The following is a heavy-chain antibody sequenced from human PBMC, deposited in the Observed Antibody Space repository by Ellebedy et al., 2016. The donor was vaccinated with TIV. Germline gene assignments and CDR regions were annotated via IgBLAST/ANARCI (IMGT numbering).Heavy chain of an antibody. CDR1: GYTFTGYY. D-gene: IGHD1-26*01. Sequence: AASVKVSCKASGYTFTGYYMHWVRLAPGQGLEWMGWINPNSGGTNYAQKFQGRVTMTRDTSISTAYMELSRLRSDDTAVYYCARHSGSYSDYWGQGTLVTVSS. V-gene: IGHV1-2*02. CDR3: ARHSGSYSDY. CDR2: INPNSGGT. J-gene: IGHJ4*02.